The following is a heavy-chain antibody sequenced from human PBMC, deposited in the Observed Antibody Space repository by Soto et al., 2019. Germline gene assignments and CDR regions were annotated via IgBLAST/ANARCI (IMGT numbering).Heavy chain of an antibody. CDR1: GGSISSGDYY. V-gene: IGHV4-30-4*01. Sequence: PSETLSLTCTVSGGSISSGDYYWSWIRQPPGKGLEWIGYIYYSGSTYYNPSLKSRVTISVDTSKNQFSLKLSSVTAADTAVYYCARTRTTVVTEFDYWGQGTLVTVSS. J-gene: IGHJ4*02. CDR3: ARTRTTVVTEFDY. CDR2: IYYSGST. D-gene: IGHD4-17*01.